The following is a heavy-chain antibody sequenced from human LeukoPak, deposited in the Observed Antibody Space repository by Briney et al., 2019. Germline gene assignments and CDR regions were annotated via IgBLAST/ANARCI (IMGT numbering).Heavy chain of an antibody. CDR1: GDSISSYY. D-gene: IGHD2-21*01. J-gene: IGHJ4*02. CDR3: ARVHIVTGNYFDS. Sequence: SETLSLTCNVSGDSISSYYWSWLRQPGGKALEWIGRVYTSGYTNYNPSLESRVTMSIDTSKSQFSLKLRSVTAADTAVYYCARVHIVTGNYFDSWGLGALVTVSS. CDR2: VYTSGYT. V-gene: IGHV4-4*07.